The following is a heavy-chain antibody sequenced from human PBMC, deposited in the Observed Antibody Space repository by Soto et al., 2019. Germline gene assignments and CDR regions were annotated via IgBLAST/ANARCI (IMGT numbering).Heavy chain of an antibody. Sequence: QVQLQESGPGLVKPSETLSLTCTVSGGSISTYYWSWIRQPPGKGLEWIGYIYYSGSTNYNPSLKSRVTISVDTSKNQFSLKLSSVTAADTAVYYGTRSRIAAADYGMDVWGQGTTVTVSS. D-gene: IGHD6-13*01. J-gene: IGHJ6*02. CDR2: IYYSGST. CDR1: GGSISTYY. V-gene: IGHV4-59*01. CDR3: TRSRIAAADYGMDV.